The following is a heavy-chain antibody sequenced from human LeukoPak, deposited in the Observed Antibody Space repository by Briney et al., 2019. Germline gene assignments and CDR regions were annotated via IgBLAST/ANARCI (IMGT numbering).Heavy chain of an antibody. J-gene: IGHJ4*02. CDR2: NYYSGST. D-gene: IGHD6-19*01. CDR1: GGSITSNNW. V-gene: IGHV4-4*02. Sequence: PSETLSLTCSVSGGSITSNNWWSWVRQPPGKGLEWIGGNYYSGSTNLNPSLKSRVIMSVDKSKNQFSLKFRSMTAADTAVYYCARVSDNDGWYGVYYFDFWGQGTRVTVSS. CDR3: ARVSDNDGWYGVYYFDF.